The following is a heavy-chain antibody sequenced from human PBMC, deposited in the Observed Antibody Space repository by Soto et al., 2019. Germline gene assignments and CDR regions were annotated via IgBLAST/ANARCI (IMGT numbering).Heavy chain of an antibody. V-gene: IGHV1-3*01. D-gene: IGHD1-7*01. CDR1: GYTFTRYA. Sequence: QVQLVQSGAEVKKPGASVKVSCKASGYTFTRYAMHWVRQAPGQRLEWMGWINGGNGNTRYVQKLQGRVTITRDTSARIVYMELSSLRSEDTAVYYCARDGGSTGTTSAFWFDPWGQGTLVTVSS. CDR2: INGGNGNT. J-gene: IGHJ5*02. CDR3: ARDGGSTGTTSAFWFDP.